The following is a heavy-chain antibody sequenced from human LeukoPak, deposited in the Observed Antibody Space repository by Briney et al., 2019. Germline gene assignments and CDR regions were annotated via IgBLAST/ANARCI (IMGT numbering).Heavy chain of an antibody. J-gene: IGHJ4*01. CDR1: RFTFSNSA. CDR2: LSGSGITT. CDR3: AKGIYSSGWSYFDY. V-gene: IGHV3-23*01. D-gene: IGHD6-19*01. Sequence: VRLSYVASRFTFSNSAMSFLRLAPGDAREGPSTLSGSGITTYYADSVKGRFTISRDNSKNTLYLQINSLRAEDTAVYYCAKGIYSSGWSYFDYWGHGTLVTVSS.